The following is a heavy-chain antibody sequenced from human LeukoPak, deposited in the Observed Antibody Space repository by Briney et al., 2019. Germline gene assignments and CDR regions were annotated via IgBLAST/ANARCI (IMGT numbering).Heavy chain of an antibody. CDR3: ARGGTATYYFDY. D-gene: IGHD3-16*01. J-gene: IGHJ4*02. CDR2: IKLDGSEK. Sequence: GGSLRLSCSAPGFTFSSYWMSWVLQAPGQGLERVANIKLDGSEKNYVESVKDRFTISRDNAKNSVYLQMNSLRAEDTAVYYCARGGTATYYFDYWGQGTLVTVSS. CDR1: GFTFSSYW. V-gene: IGHV3-7*01.